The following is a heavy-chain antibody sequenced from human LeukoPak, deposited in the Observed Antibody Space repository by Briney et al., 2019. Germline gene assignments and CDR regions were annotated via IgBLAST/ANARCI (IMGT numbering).Heavy chain of an antibody. J-gene: IGHJ6*03. V-gene: IGHV4-59*01. Sequence: PSETLSLACAVSGCSISSYYWSWIRQPPGKGLEWIGYIYYSGSTNYNPSLKSRVTISVDTSKNQFSLKLSSVTAADTAVYYCARDFEASGGYSYGYSPYMDVWGKGTTVTVSS. CDR2: IYYSGST. CDR3: ARDFEASGGYSYGYSPYMDV. D-gene: IGHD5-18*01. CDR1: GCSISSYY.